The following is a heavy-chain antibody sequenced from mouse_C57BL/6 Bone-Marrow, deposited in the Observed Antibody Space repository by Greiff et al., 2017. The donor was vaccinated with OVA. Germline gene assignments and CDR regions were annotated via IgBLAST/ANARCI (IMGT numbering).Heavy chain of an antibody. CDR3: ARYGENWDWYFDV. Sequence: VQLQQSGAELVRPGTSVKVSCKASGYAFTNYLIEWVKQRPGQGLEWIGVINPGSGGTNYNEKFKGKATLTADKSSSTAYMQLSSLTSEDSAVYFCARYGENWDWYFDVWGTGTTVTVSS. D-gene: IGHD4-1*01. V-gene: IGHV1-54*01. CDR1: GYAFTNYL. CDR2: INPGSGGT. J-gene: IGHJ1*03.